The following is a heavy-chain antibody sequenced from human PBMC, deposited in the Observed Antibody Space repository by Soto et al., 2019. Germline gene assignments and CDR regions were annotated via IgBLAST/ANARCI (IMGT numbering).Heavy chain of an antibody. D-gene: IGHD6-19*01. CDR3: AKDSGDSSGWFDY. V-gene: IGHV3-23*01. Sequence: EVQLLESGGGLVQPGGSLRLSCAASGFTFSSYAMSWVRQAPGKGLEWVSVIRGRGGSTNYADSVKGRLTISRDNSKKTLYLQMNSLRAEDTAVYYCAKDSGDSSGWFDYWGQGTPVTVSS. CDR1: GFTFSSYA. CDR2: IRGRGGST. J-gene: IGHJ4*02.